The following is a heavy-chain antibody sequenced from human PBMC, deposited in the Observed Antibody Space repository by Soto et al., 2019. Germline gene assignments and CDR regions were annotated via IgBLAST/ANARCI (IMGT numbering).Heavy chain of an antibody. V-gene: IGHV1-18*01. CDR3: ASGKGPCSGGSCYSVWFDP. J-gene: IGHJ5*02. D-gene: IGHD2-15*01. CDR1: GYTFTSYG. Sequence: QVQLVQSGAEVKKPGASVKVSCKASGYTFTSYGISWVRQAPGQGLEWMGWISAYNGNTNYAQKLQGRGTMTTDTSTSTAYMELRSLRSDDTAVYYCASGKGPCSGGSCYSVWFDPWGQGTLVTVSS. CDR2: ISAYNGNT.